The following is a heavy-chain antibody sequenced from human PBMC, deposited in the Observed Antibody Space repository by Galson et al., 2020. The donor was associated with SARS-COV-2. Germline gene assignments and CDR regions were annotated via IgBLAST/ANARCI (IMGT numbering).Heavy chain of an antibody. CDR2: VYYTGST. J-gene: IGHJ3*02. Sequence: SETLSLTCTVSGGSLSSGGYYWSWIRHHPGKGLEWIGYVYYTGSTHYKPSLKIRVTISIDTSKNQFSLKLTSVTAADTAVYYCATFLGYCSSTTCYDAFDIWGQGTMVTVSS. D-gene: IGHD2-2*01. CDR3: ATFLGYCSSTTCYDAFDI. V-gene: IGHV4-31*03. CDR1: GGSLSSGGYY.